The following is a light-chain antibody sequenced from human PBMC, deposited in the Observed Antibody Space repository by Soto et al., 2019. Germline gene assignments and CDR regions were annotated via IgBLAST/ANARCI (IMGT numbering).Light chain of an antibody. J-gene: IGKJ1*01. V-gene: IGKV1-8*01. Sequence: IQVTQSPSTLSASVGDRVTITCRASQGISSYLAWYQQKPGKAPKLLIYAASTLQSGVPSRFSGSGSGTDFTLTISCLQSEDFATYYCQQYYSYPRTFGQGTKVDIK. CDR3: QQYYSYPRT. CDR2: AAS. CDR1: QGISSY.